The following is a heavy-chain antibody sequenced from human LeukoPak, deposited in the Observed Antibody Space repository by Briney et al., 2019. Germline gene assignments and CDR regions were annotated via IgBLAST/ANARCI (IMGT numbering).Heavy chain of an antibody. CDR1: SYSISSGYY. D-gene: IGHD1-1*01. CDR3: ARVEEWPDNWFDP. V-gene: IGHV4-38-2*02. J-gene: IGHJ5*02. Sequence: PSETLSLTCTVSSYSISSGYYWGWIRQPPGKGLEWIGSIYHRGSTYYNPSLKSRVTISVDTSKNQFSLKLSSVTAADTAVYYCARVEEWPDNWFDPWGQGTLVTVSS. CDR2: IYHRGST.